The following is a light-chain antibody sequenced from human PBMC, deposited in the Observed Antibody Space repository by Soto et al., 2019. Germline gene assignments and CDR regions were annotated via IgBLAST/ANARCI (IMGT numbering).Light chain of an antibody. Sequence: DIQMTQSPSSLSASGGDRVTITCRASQSISSYLNWYQQKPEKAPKLLIYAASSLQRGVPSRFSGSGSGTDFTLTISSLQPEDFATYYHQQSYSTPRTFGQGTKVEIK. CDR1: QSISSY. V-gene: IGKV1-39*01. CDR2: AAS. CDR3: QQSYSTPRT. J-gene: IGKJ1*01.